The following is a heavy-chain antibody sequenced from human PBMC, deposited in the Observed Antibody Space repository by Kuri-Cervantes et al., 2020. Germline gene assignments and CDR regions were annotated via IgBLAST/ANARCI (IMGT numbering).Heavy chain of an antibody. D-gene: IGHD2-2*01. CDR3: AREGYCSSTSCYAGDYNWFDP. V-gene: IGHV1-69*13. CDR2: IIPIFGTA. Sequence: SVKVSCKASGCTLSRYVTGWVRQAPGQGLEWRGGIIPIFGTANYAQKFQGRVTITADESTSTAYMELSSLRSEDTAVYYCAREGYCSSTSCYAGDYNWFDPWGQGTLVTVSS. J-gene: IGHJ5*02. CDR1: GCTLSRYV.